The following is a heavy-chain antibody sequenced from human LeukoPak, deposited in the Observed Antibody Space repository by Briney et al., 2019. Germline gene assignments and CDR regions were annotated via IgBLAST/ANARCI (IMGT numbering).Heavy chain of an antibody. V-gene: IGHV4-34*01. D-gene: IGHD6-13*01. J-gene: IGHJ4*02. CDR2: INHSGST. CDR3: ARDAADTLHY. Sequence: SETLSLTCAVYGGSFSGYYWSWIRQPPGKGLEWIGEINHSGSTNYNPSLKSRVTISVNTSKNQFSLKLSSVTAADTAVYYCARDAADTLHYWGQGTLVTVSS. CDR1: GGSFSGYY.